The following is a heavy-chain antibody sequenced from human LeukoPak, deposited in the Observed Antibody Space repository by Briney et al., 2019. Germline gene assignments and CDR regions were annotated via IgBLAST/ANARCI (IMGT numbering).Heavy chain of an antibody. J-gene: IGHJ4*02. CDR2: IRSKANSYAT. D-gene: IGHD5-12*01. V-gene: IGHV3-73*01. CDR1: GFTFSGSA. Sequence: PGGSLRLSCAASGFTFSGSAMHWVRQASGKGLEWVGRIRSKANSYATAYAASVKGRFTISRDDSKNTAYLQMNSLRAEDTALYYCAKDSGYDPEHFDYWGQGTLVTVSS. CDR3: AKDSGYDPEHFDY.